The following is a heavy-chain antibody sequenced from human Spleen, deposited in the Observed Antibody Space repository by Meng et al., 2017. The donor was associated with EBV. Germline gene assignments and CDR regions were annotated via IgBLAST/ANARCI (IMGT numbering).Heavy chain of an antibody. Sequence: EVQLVESGGXLVKPGGSLGRSCAASGFTFSAYNINWVCQAPGKGLEWVSSISSNSRYTYYADSVKGRFTISRDNGKNSLYLQMNSLRAEDTAFYYCARDSNYYYDTSGYGTDSWGQGTLVTVSS. CDR3: ARDSNYYYDTSGYGTDS. CDR2: ISSNSRYT. CDR1: GFTFSAYN. J-gene: IGHJ4*02. V-gene: IGHV3-21*02. D-gene: IGHD3-22*01.